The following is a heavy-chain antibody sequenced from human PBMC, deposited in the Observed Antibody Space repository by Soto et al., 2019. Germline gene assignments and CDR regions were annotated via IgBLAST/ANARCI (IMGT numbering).Heavy chain of an antibody. J-gene: IGHJ5*02. Sequence: QLQLQESGPGLVKPSETLSLTCTVPGGSIISGSDHWGWIRQPPGKGLEWIATIYHTGNTYYNPSFRSRVTISVDTSKNQFSLKLNSVTAADTAVFYCARQGPSSAWDGGWFDPWGQGTLVTVSS. CDR3: ARQGPSSAWDGGWFDP. CDR2: IYHTGNT. D-gene: IGHD3-22*01. CDR1: GGSIISGSDH. V-gene: IGHV4-39*01.